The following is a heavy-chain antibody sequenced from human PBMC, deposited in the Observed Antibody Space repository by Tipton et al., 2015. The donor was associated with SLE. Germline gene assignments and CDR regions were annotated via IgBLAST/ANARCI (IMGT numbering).Heavy chain of an antibody. CDR3: ARPIAAAGPDDAFDI. V-gene: IGHV4-39*07. D-gene: IGHD6-13*01. CDR2: IYHSGST. J-gene: IGHJ3*02. Sequence: TLSLTCTVSGGSISSSSYYWGWIRQPPGKGLEWIGSIYHSGSTYYNPSLKSRVTISVDTSKNQFSLKLSSVTAADTAVYYCARPIAAAGPDDAFDIWGQGTMVTVSS. CDR1: GGSISSSSYY.